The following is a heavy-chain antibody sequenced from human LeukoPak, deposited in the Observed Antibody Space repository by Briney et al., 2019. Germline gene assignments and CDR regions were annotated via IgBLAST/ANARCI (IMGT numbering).Heavy chain of an antibody. CDR3: ARALPYCSSTSCYPGWFGP. CDR2: IRAYNGNT. V-gene: IGHV1-18*01. J-gene: IGHJ5*02. Sequence: ASVKVSCKASGYTFTSYGISWVRQAPGQGLEWMGWIRAYNGNTNYAQKLQGRVTITKDPTTSTAYMELRSLRSDDTAVYYCARALPYCSSTSCYPGWFGPWGQGTLVTVSS. CDR1: GYTFTSYG. D-gene: IGHD2-2*01.